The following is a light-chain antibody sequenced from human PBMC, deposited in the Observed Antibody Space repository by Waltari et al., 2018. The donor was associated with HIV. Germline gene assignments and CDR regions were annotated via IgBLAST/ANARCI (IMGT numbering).Light chain of an antibody. CDR3: AAWDDSLAWV. V-gene: IGLV1-44*01. CDR1: ISNIGSNT. J-gene: IGLJ3*02. CDR2: SNN. Sequence: QSVLTQPPSASGTPGQRVPLSCSGSISNIGSNTVNWYQQLPGTAPKLLIYSNNQRPSGVPDRFSGSKSGTSASLAISGLQAEDEADYYCAAWDDSLAWVFGGGTKLTVL.